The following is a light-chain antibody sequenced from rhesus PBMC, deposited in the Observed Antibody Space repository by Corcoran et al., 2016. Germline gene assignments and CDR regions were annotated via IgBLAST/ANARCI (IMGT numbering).Light chain of an antibody. CDR2: IAS. V-gene: IGKV1-46*01. J-gene: IGKJ2*01. CDR1: QSFSSS. CDR3: QQYYSDPYS. Sequence: DIQMTQSPSSLSASVGDTVTITCRASQSFSSSLAWYQQKPGKAPKILIDIASSLQSGYPSRFSGSKSGTGFTLTISNLQPEDIASYYCQQYYSDPYSFGQGTKVGIK.